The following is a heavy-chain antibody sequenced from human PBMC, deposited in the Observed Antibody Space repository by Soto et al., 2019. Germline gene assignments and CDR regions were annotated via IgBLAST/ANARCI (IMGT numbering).Heavy chain of an antibody. D-gene: IGHD3-3*01. CDR3: ARGSLLEGLPANYFDY. CDR1: GYTFTGYY. V-gene: IGHV1-2*02. Sequence: ASVKVSCKASGYTFTGYYMHWVRQAPGQGLEWMGWINPNSGGTNYAQKFQGRVTMTRDTSISTAYMELSRLSSDDTAVYYCARGSLLEGLPANYFDYWGQGTLVTVSS. CDR2: INPNSGGT. J-gene: IGHJ4*02.